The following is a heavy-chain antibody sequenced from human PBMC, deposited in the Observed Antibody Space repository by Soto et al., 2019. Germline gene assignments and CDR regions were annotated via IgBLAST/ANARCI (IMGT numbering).Heavy chain of an antibody. V-gene: IGHV4-59*01. J-gene: IGHJ4*02. D-gene: IGHD3-16*02. CDR2: IYYSGST. Sequence: SETLSLTCTVSGGSISSYYWSWIRQPPGKGLEWIGYIYYSGSTNYNPSLKSRVTISVDTSKNQFSLKLSSVTAADTAVYYCARSRSEAIYDYLWGIYHIFDYWGQGTLVTVSS. CDR3: ARSRSEAIYDYLWGIYHIFDY. CDR1: GGSISSYY.